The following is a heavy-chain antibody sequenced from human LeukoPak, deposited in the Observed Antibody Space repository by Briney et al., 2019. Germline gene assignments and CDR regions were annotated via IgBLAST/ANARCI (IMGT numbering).Heavy chain of an antibody. D-gene: IGHD3-16*01. Sequence: GGSLRLSCAASGFTVTGTHMSWVRQAPGKGLEWVSAIYTGGATYYSDSVEGRFTISRDGSKNILYLQMDSLRVEDTAVYYCARDQATSGGGLDSWGQGTLVTVSS. V-gene: IGHV3-53*01. J-gene: IGHJ4*02. CDR2: IYTGGAT. CDR1: GFTVTGTH. CDR3: ARDQATSGGGLDS.